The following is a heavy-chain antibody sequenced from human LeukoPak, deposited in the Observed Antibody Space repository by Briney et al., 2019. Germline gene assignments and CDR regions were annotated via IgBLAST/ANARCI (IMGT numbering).Heavy chain of an antibody. J-gene: IGHJ6*02. CDR2: IYYSGST. V-gene: IGHV4-59*01. D-gene: IGHD6-13*01. CDR3: ARDSGAAGPYYYYGMDV. CDR1: GGSISNYY. Sequence: PSETLSLTCTVSGGSISNYYWSWIRQPPGKGLEWIGYIYYSGSTNYNPSLKSRVTISVDTSKNQFSLKLSSVTAADTAVYYCARDSGAAGPYYYYGMDVWGQGTTVTVSS.